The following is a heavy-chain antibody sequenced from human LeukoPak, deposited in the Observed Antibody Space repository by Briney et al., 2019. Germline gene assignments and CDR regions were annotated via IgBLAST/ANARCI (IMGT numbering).Heavy chain of an antibody. Sequence: GSSVKVSCKASGGTFSSYAISWVRQAPGQGLEWMGGIIPIFGTANYAQKFQGRVTITTDESTSTAYMELSSLRSEDTAVYYCATASREELIDYYYYMDVWGKGTTVTVSS. CDR2: IIPIFGTA. CDR3: ATASREELIDYYYYMDV. J-gene: IGHJ6*03. CDR1: GGTFSSYA. V-gene: IGHV1-69*05. D-gene: IGHD1-26*01.